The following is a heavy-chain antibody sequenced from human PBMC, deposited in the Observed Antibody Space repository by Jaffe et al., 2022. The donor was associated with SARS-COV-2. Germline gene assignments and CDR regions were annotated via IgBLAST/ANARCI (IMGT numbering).Heavy chain of an antibody. V-gene: IGHV4-59*01. Sequence: QVQLQESGPGLVKPSETLSLTCTVSGGPINSYYWSWIRQPPGKGLEWIGYIYYSGSTNYNPSLKSRVTISADTSKNQFSLKLRSVTAADTAVYFCAIGGSRYSSGWYGSDYYYGLDVWGQGTTVTVSS. J-gene: IGHJ6*02. CDR1: GGPINSYY. CDR3: AIGGSRYSSGWYGSDYYYGLDV. CDR2: IYYSGST. D-gene: IGHD6-19*01.